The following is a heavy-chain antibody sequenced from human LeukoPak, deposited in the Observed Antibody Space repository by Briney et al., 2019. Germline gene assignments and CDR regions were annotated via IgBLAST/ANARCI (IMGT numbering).Heavy chain of an antibody. J-gene: IGHJ5*02. D-gene: IGHD2-15*01. CDR2: INPNSGGT. Sequence: ASVKVSCKASGYTFTGYYIHWVRQAPGHGLEWMGWINPNSGGTNYAQSSQGRVTMTRDTSSSTAHMELSRLRSDDTAVYYCARGDCSVSGCHGGNWFDPWGQGTLVTVSS. V-gene: IGHV1-2*02. CDR1: GYTFTGYY. CDR3: ARGDCSVSGCHGGNWFDP.